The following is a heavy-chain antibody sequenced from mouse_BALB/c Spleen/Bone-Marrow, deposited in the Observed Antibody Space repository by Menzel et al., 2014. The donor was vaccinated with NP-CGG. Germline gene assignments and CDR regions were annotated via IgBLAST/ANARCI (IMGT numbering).Heavy chain of an antibody. CDR2: IFPGSGNT. D-gene: IGHD2-14*01. CDR3: AKRDKYDDYAMDY. V-gene: IGHV1-66*01. Sequence: QVQLQQSGPELVKPGASVKISCKASGYSLTSYYIHWVKQRPGQGLEWIGWIFPGSGNTKYNEKFKGKATLTADTSSSTAYMQLSSLTSEDSAVYFCAKRDKYDDYAMDYWGQGTSVTVSS. CDR1: GYSLTSYY. J-gene: IGHJ4*01.